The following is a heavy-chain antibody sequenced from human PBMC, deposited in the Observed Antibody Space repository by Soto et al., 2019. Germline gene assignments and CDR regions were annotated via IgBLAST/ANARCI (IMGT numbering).Heavy chain of an antibody. CDR1: AGSISSSSYY. CDR2: IYYSGST. J-gene: IGHJ5*02. CDR3: ARQLTCSGGSCYFGWFDP. Sequence: QLQLQESGPGLVKPSETLSLTCTVSAGSISSSSYYWGWIRQPPGKGLEWIGSIYYSGSTYYNPSLKSRVTISVDTSKNQFSLKLSSVTAADTAVYYCARQLTCSGGSCYFGWFDPWGQGTLVTVSS. V-gene: IGHV4-39*01. D-gene: IGHD2-15*01.